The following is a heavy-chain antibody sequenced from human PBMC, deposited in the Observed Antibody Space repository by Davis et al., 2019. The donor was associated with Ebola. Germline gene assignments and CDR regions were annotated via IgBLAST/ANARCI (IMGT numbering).Heavy chain of an antibody. V-gene: IGHV4-31*03. Sequence: MPSETLSLTCTVSGGSISSGGTYWSWVRQHPGKGLEWIGHIFYSGTTQYNPSLKSRLTMSLDTSKNQFSLKLTSVTAADTAVYYCARGRGSRGDPQWGQGTLVTVSS. D-gene: IGHD3-10*01. J-gene: IGHJ1*01. CDR1: GGSISSGGTY. CDR3: ARGRGSRGDPQ. CDR2: IFYSGTT.